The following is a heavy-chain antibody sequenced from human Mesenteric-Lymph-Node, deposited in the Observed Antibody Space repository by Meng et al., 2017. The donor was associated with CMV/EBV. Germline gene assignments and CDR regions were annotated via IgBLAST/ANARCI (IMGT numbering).Heavy chain of an antibody. CDR1: GFTVSRHY. CDR2: ISNYGGTI. J-gene: IGHJ6*02. V-gene: IGHV3-48*03. D-gene: IGHD3-3*01. CDR3: AKIRGHYYYGMDV. Sequence: GESLKISCAASGFTVSRHYMSWVRQAPGKGLEWISYISNYGGTIYYADSVKGRFTISGDNAKNSLFLQMNSLRADDTAVYYCAKIRGHYYYGMDVWGQGTTVTVSS.